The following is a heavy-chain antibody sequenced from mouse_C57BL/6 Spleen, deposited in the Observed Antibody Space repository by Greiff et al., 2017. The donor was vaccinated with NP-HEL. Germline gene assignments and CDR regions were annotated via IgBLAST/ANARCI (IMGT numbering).Heavy chain of an antibody. CDR2: ISSGSSTI. V-gene: IGHV5-17*01. CDR1: GFTFSDYG. Sequence: EVQGVESGGGLVKPGGSLKLSCAASGFTFSDYGMHWVRQAPEKGLEWVAYISSGSSTIYYADTVKGRVTISRDNAKNTLFLQMTSLRSEDTAMYYCARPYYGNYGWYFDVWGTGTTVTVSS. J-gene: IGHJ1*03. CDR3: ARPYYGNYGWYFDV. D-gene: IGHD2-10*01.